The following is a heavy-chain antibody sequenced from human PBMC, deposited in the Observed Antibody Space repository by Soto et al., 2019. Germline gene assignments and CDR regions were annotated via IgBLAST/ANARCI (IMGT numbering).Heavy chain of an antibody. J-gene: IGHJ3*02. CDR1: GFSFRNYN. CDR2: VSHDGVNK. V-gene: IGHV3-30-3*01. D-gene: IGHD2-15*01. Sequence: QMQLVESGGGVVQPGRSLRLSCAASGFSFRNYNLHWVRQAPGKGLEWVAVVSHDGVNKHYAESVKGRLSISRDSSRDTLYLQMNSLRPEDTAVYYCVRETQIVMVVVPTPGSPGAFDKWGQGTMVTVSS. CDR3: VRETQIVMVVVPTPGSPGAFDK.